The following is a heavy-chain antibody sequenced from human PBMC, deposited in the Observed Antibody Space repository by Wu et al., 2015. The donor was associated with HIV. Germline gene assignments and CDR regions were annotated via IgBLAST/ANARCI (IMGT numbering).Heavy chain of an antibody. CDR3: ARDPQDGSTWYTH. V-gene: IGHV1-2*02. J-gene: IGHJ4*02. CDR1: GYTFTGYY. D-gene: IGHD6-13*01. Sequence: QVQLVQSGAEVKKPGVSVKVSCKASGYTFTGYYIHWIRQAPGQGLEWMGWINPSSGDTKYAQNFQDRVTMTRDTSVSTAYMELSSLRSDDTALYYCARDPQDGSTWYTHWGQGTLVTVSS. CDR2: INPSSGDT.